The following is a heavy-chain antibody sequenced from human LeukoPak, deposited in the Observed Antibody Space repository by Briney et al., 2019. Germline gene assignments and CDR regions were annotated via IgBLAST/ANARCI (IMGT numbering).Heavy chain of an antibody. V-gene: IGHV4-34*12. CDR2: IFRGGSP. J-gene: IGHJ4*02. CDR3: ARHKNRQLERRDSFFDY. Sequence: SETLSLTCAVYGGSFSGYSWSWVRQTPGKGLEWIGEIFRGGSPNYSPSLKSRVTISLDTSKNQVSLRLTSVTAADTAMYFCARHKNRQLERRDSFFDYWGQGTLVAVSS. CDR1: GGSFSGYS. D-gene: IGHD1-1*01.